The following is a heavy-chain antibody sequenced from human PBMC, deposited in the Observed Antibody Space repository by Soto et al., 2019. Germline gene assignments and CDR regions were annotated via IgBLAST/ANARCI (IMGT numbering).Heavy chain of an antibody. CDR3: ARGVYDILTGPGWFDP. D-gene: IGHD3-9*01. CDR2: IYYSGST. Sequence: QVQLQESGPGLVKPSQTLSLTCTVSGGSISSGGYYWSWIRQHPGKGLEWIGYIYYSGSTYYNPSLKSRVTISVDTSKNPFSLKLSSVTAADTAVYYCARGVYDILTGPGWFDPWGQGTLVTVSS. CDR1: GGSISSGGYY. J-gene: IGHJ5*02. V-gene: IGHV4-31*03.